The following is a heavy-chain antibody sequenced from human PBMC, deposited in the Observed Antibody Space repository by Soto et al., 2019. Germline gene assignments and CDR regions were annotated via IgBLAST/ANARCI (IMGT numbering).Heavy chain of an antibody. CDR1: GFTFSDHW. J-gene: IGHJ4*02. D-gene: IGHD2-2*01. Sequence: GGSLRLSCAASGFTFSDHWMIWVRQAPGKGPEWVANIKFDGSEKQYVDSVKGRFSISRDNSRNSLFLQMNSLRAGDTAVYYCVKDGGYCSSTTCYSPRNHYFDSWGQGTLVTVSS. CDR3: VKDGGYCSSTTCYSPRNHYFDS. CDR2: IKFDGSEK. V-gene: IGHV3-7*03.